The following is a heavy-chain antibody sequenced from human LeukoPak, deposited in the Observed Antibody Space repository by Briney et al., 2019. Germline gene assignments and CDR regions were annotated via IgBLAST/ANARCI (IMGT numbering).Heavy chain of an antibody. J-gene: IGHJ4*02. V-gene: IGHV3-23*01. CDR1: GFTFSSYA. CDR3: AKDRTTSCCYITDY. D-gene: IGHD2-2*01. CDR2: ISGSGDST. Sequence: GGSLRLSCAASGFTFSSYAMSWVRQAPGKGLEWVSAISGSGDSTYYADSVRGRFTISRDNSKNTLYLQMNALRAEDTAVYYCAKDRTTSCCYITDYWGQGALVTVSS.